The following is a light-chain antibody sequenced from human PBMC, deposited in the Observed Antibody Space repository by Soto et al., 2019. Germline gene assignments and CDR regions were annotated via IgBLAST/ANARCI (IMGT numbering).Light chain of an antibody. Sequence: QSVLTPPASVSGSPGQSITISCTGTSADVGGYNFVSWYQHHPGKAPKLMIYDVSNRPSGVSNRFSGSKSGNTASLTISGLQAEDEADYYCSSYTSSRTHVVFGGGTKVTVL. V-gene: IGLV2-14*03. CDR1: SADVGGYNF. CDR2: DVS. J-gene: IGLJ2*01. CDR3: SSYTSSRTHVV.